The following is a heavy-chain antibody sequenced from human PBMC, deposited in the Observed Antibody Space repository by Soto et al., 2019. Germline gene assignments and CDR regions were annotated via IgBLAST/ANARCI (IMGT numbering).Heavy chain of an antibody. Sequence: QVQLVQSGAEVKKPGASVKVSCKASGYTFTSYYMHWVRQAPGQGLEWMGIINPSGRSTSYAQKFQGRVTMTRDTSTSTVYMELSSLRSEDTAVYYCARSVVPAAIRPEGWFDPWGQGTLVTVSS. J-gene: IGHJ5*02. CDR3: ARSVVPAAIRPEGWFDP. V-gene: IGHV1-46*03. CDR2: INPSGRST. CDR1: GYTFTSYY. D-gene: IGHD2-2*02.